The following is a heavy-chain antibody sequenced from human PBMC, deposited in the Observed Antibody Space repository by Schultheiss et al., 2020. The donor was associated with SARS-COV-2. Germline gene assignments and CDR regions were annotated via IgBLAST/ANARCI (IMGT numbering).Heavy chain of an antibody. V-gene: IGHV4-59*01. CDR1: GGSISSYY. J-gene: IGHJ3*02. CDR2: IYYSGST. Sequence: SETLSLTCTVSGGSISSYYWSWIRQPPGKGLEWIGYIYYSGSTNYNPSLKSRVTISVDTSKNQFSLKLSSVTAADTAVYYCAKDRTGITMVRGVMWEFRIGAFDIWGQGTTVTVSS. D-gene: IGHD3-10*01. CDR3: AKDRTGITMVRGVMWEFRIGAFDI.